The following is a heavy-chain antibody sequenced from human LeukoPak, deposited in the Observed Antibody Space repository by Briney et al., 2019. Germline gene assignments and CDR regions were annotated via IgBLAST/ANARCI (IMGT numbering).Heavy chain of an antibody. CDR2: ISWNSGSI. Sequence: PGRSLRLSCAASGFTFDDYAMHWVRQAPGKGLEWVSGISWNSGSIGYADSVKGRFTISRDNAKNSLYLQMNSLRAEDTAVYYCAKRRVAGTYSYYFDYWGQGTLVTVSS. J-gene: IGHJ4*02. CDR1: GFTFDDYA. CDR3: AKRRVAGTYSYYFDY. D-gene: IGHD1-26*01. V-gene: IGHV3-9*01.